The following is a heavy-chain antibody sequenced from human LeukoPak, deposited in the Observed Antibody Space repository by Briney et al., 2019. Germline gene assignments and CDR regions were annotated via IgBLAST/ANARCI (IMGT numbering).Heavy chain of an antibody. Sequence: VASVKVSCKASGGTFSSYAISWVRQAPGQGLEWMGRIIPILGIANYAQKFQGRVTITADKSTSTAYMELSSLRSEDTAVYYCARDGGLAAVAGTPAWGQGTLVTVSS. CDR1: GGTFSSYA. J-gene: IGHJ5*02. V-gene: IGHV1-69*04. CDR2: IIPILGIA. D-gene: IGHD6-19*01. CDR3: ARDGGLAAVAGTPA.